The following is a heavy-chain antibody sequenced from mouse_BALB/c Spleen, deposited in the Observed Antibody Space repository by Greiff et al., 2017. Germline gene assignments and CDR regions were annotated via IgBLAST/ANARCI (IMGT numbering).Heavy chain of an antibody. J-gene: IGHJ1*01. D-gene: IGHD2-4*01. V-gene: IGHV1-4*01. CDR1: GYTFTSYT. CDR2: INPSSGYT. CDR3: ARTMGLRRWYFDV. Sequence: VKLVESGAELARPGASVKMSCKASGYTFTSYTMHWVKQRPGQGLEWIGYINPSSGYTNYNQKFKDKATLTADKSSSTAYMQLSSLTSEDSAVYYCARTMGLRRWYFDVWGAGTTVTVSS.